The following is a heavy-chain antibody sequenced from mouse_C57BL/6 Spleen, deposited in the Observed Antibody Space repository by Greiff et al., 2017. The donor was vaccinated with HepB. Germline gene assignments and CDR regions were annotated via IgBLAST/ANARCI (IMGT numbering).Heavy chain of an antibody. D-gene: IGHD1-1*01. CDR2: IDPSDSYT. CDR1: GYTFTSYW. J-gene: IGHJ2*01. CDR3: ARELRYSYYFDY. Sequence: VQLQPPGAELVMPGASVKLSCKASGYTFTSYWMHWVKQRPGQGLEWIGEIDPSDSYTNYNQKFKGKSTLTVDKSSSTAYMQLSSLTSEDSAVYYCARELRYSYYFDYWGQGTTLTVSS. V-gene: IGHV1-69*01.